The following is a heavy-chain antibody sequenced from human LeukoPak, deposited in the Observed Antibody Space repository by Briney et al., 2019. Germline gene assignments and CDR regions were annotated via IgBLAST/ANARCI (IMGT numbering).Heavy chain of an antibody. Sequence: GGSLRLSCTASGFAFDEHGMSWVRQVPGKGLEWVSGINWSGGSTGYADPLRGRFTISRDNAKNSLYLQMDSLRAEDTASYYCARAPITSPFYFDYWGQGTLVTVSS. CDR3: ARAPITSPFYFDY. CDR2: INWSGGST. V-gene: IGHV3-20*04. CDR1: GFAFDEHG. J-gene: IGHJ4*02. D-gene: IGHD2-2*01.